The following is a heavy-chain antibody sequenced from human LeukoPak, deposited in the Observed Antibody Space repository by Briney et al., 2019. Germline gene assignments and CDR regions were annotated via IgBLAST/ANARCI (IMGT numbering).Heavy chain of an antibody. Sequence: SETLSLTCNVSGGSVSSSNHRWAWIRQAPGMGLEWVVTFFATGRTSQNPDPSLKIRVTLSVDTSRNQFSLQLRSLTAADTAIFYCASIPVSSSSWYHFHNWGQGPLVTVSS. D-gene: IGHD6-13*01. J-gene: IGHJ4*02. CDR1: GGSVSSSNHR. CDR2: FFATGRT. CDR3: ASIPVSSSSWYHFHN. V-gene: IGHV4-39*01.